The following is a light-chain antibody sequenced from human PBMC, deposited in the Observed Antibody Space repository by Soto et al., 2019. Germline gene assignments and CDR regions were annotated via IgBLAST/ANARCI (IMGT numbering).Light chain of an antibody. J-gene: IGKJ4*01. CDR1: QSVSDY. CDR3: QQRVNWPPT. V-gene: IGKV3-11*01. Sequence: DIVLTQSPASLSLSPGDRATLSCRAGQSVSDYVAWYQQKPGQSPRLLFFDASSRATGVPARFSAGGSGTDFTLIISSLEPEDFAVYYCQQRVNWPPTSGGGTKVDI. CDR2: DAS.